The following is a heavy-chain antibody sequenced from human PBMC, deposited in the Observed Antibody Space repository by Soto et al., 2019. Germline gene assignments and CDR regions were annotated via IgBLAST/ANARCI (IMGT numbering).Heavy chain of an antibody. V-gene: IGHV4-39*01. D-gene: IGHD6-25*01. CDR2: AYFSGGNT. CDR1: GDSMRGYHFY. CDR3: AYGSSSAWIDY. J-gene: IGHJ4*02. Sequence: PSETLSLTCSVSGDSMRGYHFYWGWIRQAPGKGLEWIGSAYFSGGNTYYSPSLKSRVSISFDTSKNEFSLRLTSLTAADTAVYFCAYGSSSAWIDYWGQGTLVTVSS.